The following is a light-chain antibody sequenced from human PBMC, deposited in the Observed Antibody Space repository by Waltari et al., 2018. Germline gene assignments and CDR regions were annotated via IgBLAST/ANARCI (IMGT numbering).Light chain of an antibody. J-gene: IGKJ1*01. CDR1: QSISSN. CDR3: QQYHALPPST. CDR2: GAS. V-gene: IGKV3-15*01. Sequence: EIVVTQSPATLSVSPGDRAILTCRASQSISSNLAWFQQQPGQSPRLLIYGASARASGVPARFSGSGSGKEFTLTITSLQSEDFAVYYCQQYHALPPSTFGQGTRV.